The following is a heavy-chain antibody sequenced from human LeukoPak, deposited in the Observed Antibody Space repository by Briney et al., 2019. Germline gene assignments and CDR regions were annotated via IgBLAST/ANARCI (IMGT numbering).Heavy chain of an antibody. Sequence: PGGSLRLSCEASGFSFRSYWMHWVRQAPGMGLVCVSRISSDGRTTNYVDSVKGRFTVSRDNAKNMLYLQMNTLRAGDAAVYYCAREYYGLMTGYYMDVWGKGTTVTVSS. CDR3: AREYYGLMTGYYMDV. CDR1: GFSFRSYW. J-gene: IGHJ6*03. D-gene: IGHD3-9*01. CDR2: ISSDGRTT. V-gene: IGHV3-74*01.